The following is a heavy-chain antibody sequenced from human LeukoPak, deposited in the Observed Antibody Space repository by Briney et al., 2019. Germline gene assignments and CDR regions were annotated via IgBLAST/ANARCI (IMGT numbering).Heavy chain of an antibody. J-gene: IGHJ6*03. CDR1: GGTFSSYA. CDR3: ARALGYCRSTSCYSNYYYMDV. D-gene: IGHD2-2*01. V-gene: IGHV1-69*11. CDR2: IIPILGTA. Sequence: SVKVSCKASGGTFSSYAIIWVRQAPGQGLEWMGRIIPILGTANYAQKFQGRVTITTDESTSTAYMELSSLRSEDTAVYYCARALGYCRSTSCYSNYYYMDVWGKGTTVTASS.